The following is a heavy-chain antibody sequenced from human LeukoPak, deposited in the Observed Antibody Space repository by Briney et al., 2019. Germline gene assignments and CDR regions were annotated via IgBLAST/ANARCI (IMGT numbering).Heavy chain of an antibody. CDR2: SSAYNGNT. CDR1: GYTFTSYG. CDR3: AREFLDDSSGYYQHDAFDI. Sequence: GASVKVSCKASGYTFTSYGISWVRQAPGQGLEWMGWSSAYNGNTNYAQKLQGRVTMTTDTSTSPAYMELRSLRSDGTAVYYCAREFLDDSSGYYQHDAFDIWGQGTMVTVSS. D-gene: IGHD3-22*01. J-gene: IGHJ3*02. V-gene: IGHV1-18*01.